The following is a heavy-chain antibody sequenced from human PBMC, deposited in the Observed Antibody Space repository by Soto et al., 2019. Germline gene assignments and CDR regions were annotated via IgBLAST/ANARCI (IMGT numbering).Heavy chain of an antibody. CDR2: IYYSGST. Sequence: SETLSLTCAVSGGSISSGGYSWSWIRQPPGKGLEWIGYIYYSGSTYYNPSLKSRVTISVDTSKNQFSLKLSSVTAADTAVYYCARRYGYSFDYWGQGTLVTVSS. J-gene: IGHJ4*02. CDR1: GGSISSGGYS. D-gene: IGHD1-1*01. V-gene: IGHV4-61*08. CDR3: ARRYGYSFDY.